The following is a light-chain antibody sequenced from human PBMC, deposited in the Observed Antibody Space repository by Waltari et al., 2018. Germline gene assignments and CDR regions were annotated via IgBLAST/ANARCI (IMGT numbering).Light chain of an antibody. CDR2: WAS. V-gene: IGKV4-1*01. CDR1: QRVLFSLNNKNY. CDR3: QQYQSFPWT. J-gene: IGKJ1*01. Sequence: DIVMTQSPDSLAVSLGERATINCKSSQRVLFSLNNKNYLAWYQQKPGQPPKLLIYWASTRESGVPDRFSGSESGTDFNLTISSLQAEDVAVYYCQQYQSFPWTFGQGTKVEIK.